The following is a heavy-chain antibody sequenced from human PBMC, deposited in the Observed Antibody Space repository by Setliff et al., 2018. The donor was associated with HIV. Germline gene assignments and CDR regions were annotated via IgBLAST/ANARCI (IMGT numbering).Heavy chain of an antibody. CDR3: ARGPDDYGGDDGAFDI. V-gene: IGHV1-69*05. CDR2: IIPIFGTA. J-gene: IGHJ3*02. CDR1: VGTFSSYA. Sequence: ASVKVSCKASVGTFSSYAISWVRQAPGQGLEWMGGIIPIFGTANYAQKFQGRVTITTDESTSTAYMELGSLRSEDTAVYYCARGPDDYGGDDGAFDIWGQGTMVTVSS. D-gene: IGHD4-17*01.